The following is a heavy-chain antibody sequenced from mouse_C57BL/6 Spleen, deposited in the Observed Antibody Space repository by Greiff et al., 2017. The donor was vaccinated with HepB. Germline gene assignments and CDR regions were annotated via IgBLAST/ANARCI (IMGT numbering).Heavy chain of an antibody. CDR3: ARREMDY. J-gene: IGHJ4*01. CDR1: VFSLSTFGMG. CDR2: IYWDEDK. Sequence: QVTLKVSGPGILQPSQSLSLTCSFSVFSLSTFGMGVSWIRQPSGKGLEWLAHIYWDEDKHYKPSLKSRRTISKDTSNNQVFLKITTVDTADTATYYSARREMDYWGQGTSVTVSS. V-gene: IGHV8-9*01.